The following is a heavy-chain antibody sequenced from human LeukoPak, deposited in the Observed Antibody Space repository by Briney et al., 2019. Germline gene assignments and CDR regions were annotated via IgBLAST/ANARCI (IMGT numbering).Heavy chain of an antibody. J-gene: IGHJ3*02. CDR2: INPRDDSA. CDR1: GYTFTNYY. V-gene: IGHV1-46*01. CDR3: AREEQWHREAFDI. D-gene: IGHD6-19*01. Sequence: GASVKVSCKASGYTFTNYYIHWMRQAPGQGLEWMGLINPRDDSASYAQKFQGRVTMTRDTSTNTVYMGLSSLSSKDTAVYFCAREEQWHREAFDIWGRGTMVTVS.